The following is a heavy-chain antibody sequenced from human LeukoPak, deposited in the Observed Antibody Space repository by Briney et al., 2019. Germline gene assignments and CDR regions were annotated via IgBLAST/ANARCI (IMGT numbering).Heavy chain of an antibody. Sequence: PSETLSLTCAVYGGSFSGYYWSWIRQPPGKGLEWIGEINHSGSTNYNPSLKSRVTISVDTSKNQFSLKLSSVTAVDTAVYYCARGRQNRALDYWGQGTLVTVSS. CDR3: ARGRQNRALDY. V-gene: IGHV4-34*01. J-gene: IGHJ4*02. CDR1: GGSFSGYY. D-gene: IGHD3-10*01. CDR2: INHSGST.